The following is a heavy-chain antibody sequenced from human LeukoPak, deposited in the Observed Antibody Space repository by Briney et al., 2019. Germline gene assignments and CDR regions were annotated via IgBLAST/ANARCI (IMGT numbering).Heavy chain of an antibody. CDR1: GYSISSGYY. D-gene: IGHD3-16*01. J-gene: IGHJ3*02. V-gene: IGHV4-38-2*02. CDR3: ASRWGDDAFDI. Sequence: SETLSLTCTVSGYSISSGYYWGWIRQPPGKGLEWIGSIYHSGNTYYNPSLKSRVTISVDTSKNQFSLKLSSVTAADTAVYYCASRWGDDAFDIWGQGTMVTVSS. CDR2: IYHSGNT.